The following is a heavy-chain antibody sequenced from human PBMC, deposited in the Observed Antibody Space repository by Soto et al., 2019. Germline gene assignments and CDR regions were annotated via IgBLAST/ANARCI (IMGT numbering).Heavy chain of an antibody. CDR1: GGSFSGYY. CDR3: AYGSGWYGDY. Sequence: SETLSLTCAVYGGSFSGYYWSWIRQPPGKGLEWIGEINHSGSTNYNPSLKSRVTISVDTSKIQFSLKLSSVTAADTAVYYCAYGSGWYGDYWGQGTLVTVSS. D-gene: IGHD6-19*01. V-gene: IGHV4-34*01. J-gene: IGHJ4*02. CDR2: INHSGST.